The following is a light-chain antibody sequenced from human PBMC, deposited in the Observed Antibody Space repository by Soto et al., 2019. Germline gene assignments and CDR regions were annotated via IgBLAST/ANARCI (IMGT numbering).Light chain of an antibody. CDR2: EVS. CDR1: SSDVGSYNR. V-gene: IGLV2-18*02. CDR3: SSYTSSSTYV. Sequence: QSVLTQPPSVSGSPGQSVTISCTGTSSDVGSYNRVSWYQQPPGTAPKLMIYEVSNRPSGVPDRFSGSKSGNTASLTISGLQAEDEAYYYCSSYTSSSTYVFGTGTKLTVL. J-gene: IGLJ1*01.